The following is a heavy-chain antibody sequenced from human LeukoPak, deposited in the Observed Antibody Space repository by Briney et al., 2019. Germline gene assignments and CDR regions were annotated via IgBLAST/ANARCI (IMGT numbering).Heavy chain of an antibody. CDR2: ISYSGSA. CDR1: GGSISSSGYF. D-gene: IGHD2-2*01. J-gene: IGHJ4*02. Sequence: SETLSLTCTVSGGSISSSGYFWSWIRQLPRHGLQWIGYISYSGSAYYNPSLESRVTISLDTSEHQFSLKLTSVTAADTAVYYCARLFCTSTCSYGGGIDYWGQGTLVTVSS. V-gene: IGHV4-31*03. CDR3: ARLFCTSTCSYGGGIDY.